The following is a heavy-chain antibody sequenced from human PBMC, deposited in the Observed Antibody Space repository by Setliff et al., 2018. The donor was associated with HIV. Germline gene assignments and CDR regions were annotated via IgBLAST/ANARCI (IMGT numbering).Heavy chain of an antibody. Sequence: SETLSLTCNLSGVSIPTNYWMWIRQSPGEGLEWIGEINHSGNTNYNPSLKSRVTMSGDTSKNQFSLNLTSVTAADTAVYFCSRGLGRGSGTYYNPPGYWGPGTLVTVSS. CDR1: GVSIPTNY. J-gene: IGHJ4*02. D-gene: IGHD3-10*01. CDR3: SRGLGRGSGTYYNPPGY. V-gene: IGHV4-34*01. CDR2: INHSGNT.